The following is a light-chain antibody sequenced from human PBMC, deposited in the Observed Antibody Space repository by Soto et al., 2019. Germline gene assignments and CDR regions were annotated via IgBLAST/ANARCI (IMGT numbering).Light chain of an antibody. CDR2: GAS. CDR3: QQNNNWPS. CDR1: QSVSSN. V-gene: IGKV3-15*01. Sequence: EIVMTQSPATLSVSPGERATLSCRASQSVSSNLAWYQQKPGQAPSLLIYGASPRATGIPAWFSGSGSATAFTLTNSSLQSEDLSVYYCQQNNNWPSFGGGTKVEIK. J-gene: IGKJ4*02.